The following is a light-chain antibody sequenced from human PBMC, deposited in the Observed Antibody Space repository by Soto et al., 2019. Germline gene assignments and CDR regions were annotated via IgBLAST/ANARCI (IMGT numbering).Light chain of an antibody. CDR1: SSNIGSNT. CDR2: SNN. J-gene: IGLJ2*01. V-gene: IGLV1-44*01. Sequence: QSVLTQPPSASGTPGQRVTISCSGSSSNIGSNTVNWYQQLPGTAPTLLIYSNNQRPSGVPDRFSGSKSGTSASLAISGLQSEDEDDYYCAAWDDSLAVVFGGGTKLTVL. CDR3: AAWDDSLAVV.